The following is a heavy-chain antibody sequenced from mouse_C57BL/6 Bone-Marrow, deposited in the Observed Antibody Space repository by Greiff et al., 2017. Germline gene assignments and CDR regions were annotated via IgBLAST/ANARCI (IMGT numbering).Heavy chain of an antibody. D-gene: IGHD2-4*01. CDR3: ARGLYYDFSYAMDY. CDR1: GYTFTNYW. J-gene: IGHJ4*01. V-gene: IGHV1-63*01. Sequence: VQLQQSGAELVRPGTSVKMSCKASGYTFTNYWIGWAKQRPGHGLEWIGDIYPGGGYTNYNEKFKGKATLTADKSSSTAYMQFSSLTSEDSAIYYCARGLYYDFSYAMDYWGQGTSVTVSS. CDR2: IYPGGGYT.